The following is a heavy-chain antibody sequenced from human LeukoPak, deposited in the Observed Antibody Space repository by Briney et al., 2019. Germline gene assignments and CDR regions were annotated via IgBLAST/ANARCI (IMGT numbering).Heavy chain of an antibody. D-gene: IGHD6-6*01. V-gene: IGHV4-59*01. J-gene: IGHJ6*03. CDR3: ARRVGGGSIVTTKQYYYYYYYMDV. Sequence: PSETLSLTCTVSGGSISSYYWSWIRQPPGKGLEWIGYIYYSGSTNYNPSLKSRVTISVDTSKNQFSLKLSSVTAADTAAYYCARRVGGGSIVTTKQYYYYYYYMDVWGKGTTVTVSS. CDR1: GGSISSYY. CDR2: IYYSGST.